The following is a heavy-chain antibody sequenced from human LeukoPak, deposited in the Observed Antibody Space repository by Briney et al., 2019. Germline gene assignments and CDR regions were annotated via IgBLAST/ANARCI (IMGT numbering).Heavy chain of an antibody. Sequence: GGSLRLSCAASGFTFSSYAMSWVRQAPGKGQEWVSAISGSGGSTYYADSVKGRFTISRGNSKNTLYLQMNSLRAEDTAVYYCAKGSGVWGSYRPGLYWGQGTLVTVSS. CDR2: ISGSGGST. V-gene: IGHV3-23*01. CDR3: AKGSGVWGSYRPGLY. J-gene: IGHJ4*02. CDR1: GFTFSSYA. D-gene: IGHD3-16*02.